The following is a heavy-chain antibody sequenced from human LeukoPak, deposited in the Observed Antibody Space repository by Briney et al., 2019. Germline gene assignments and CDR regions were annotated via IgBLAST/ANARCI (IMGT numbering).Heavy chain of an antibody. CDR1: GFTFSSYA. D-gene: IGHD5-18*01. CDR3: ARVQLWLQNSDY. J-gene: IGHJ4*02. Sequence: GGSLRLSCAASGFTFSSYAMHWVRQAPGKGLEWVAVISYDGSNKYYADSVKGRFTISRDNSKNTLYLQMNSLRAEVTAVYYCARVQLWLQNSDYWGQGTLVTVSS. V-gene: IGHV3-30-3*01. CDR2: ISYDGSNK.